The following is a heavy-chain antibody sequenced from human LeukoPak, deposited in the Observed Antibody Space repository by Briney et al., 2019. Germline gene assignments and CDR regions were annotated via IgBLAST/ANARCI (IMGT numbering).Heavy chain of an antibody. CDR3: ARAPPVTPSDY. CDR2: ISSSGSTI. V-gene: IGHV3-48*03. J-gene: IGHJ4*02. Sequence: GGSLRLSCAASGFTFSSYEMNWVRQAPGKGLEWVSYISSSGSTIYYADSVKGRFTISRDNAKNSLYLQMNSLRAEDTAVYYCARAPPVTPSDYWGQGTLVTVSS. D-gene: IGHD4-17*01. CDR1: GFTFSSYE.